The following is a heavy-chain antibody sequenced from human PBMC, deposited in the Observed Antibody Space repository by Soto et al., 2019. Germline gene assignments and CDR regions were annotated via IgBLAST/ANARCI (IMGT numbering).Heavy chain of an antibody. CDR2: IYWNDEK. V-gene: IGHV2-5*01. CDR3: AHEAQQSYFDL. CDR1: GFSLTSPGAG. J-gene: IGHJ5*02. D-gene: IGHD3-16*01. Sequence: QITLKESGPAVIEPTQTLTLTCTFSGFSLTSPGAGVAWIRQAPGKALEWLAFIYWNDEKRYSPSLKNRLTVSRDSSRNQVVLTMTDMDTVDSGTYFCAHEAQQSYFDLWGPGTEVTV.